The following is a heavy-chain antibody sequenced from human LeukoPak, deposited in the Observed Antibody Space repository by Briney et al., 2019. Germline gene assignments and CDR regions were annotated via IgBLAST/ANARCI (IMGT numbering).Heavy chain of an antibody. CDR1: GGSISSGSYY. D-gene: IGHD3-3*01. CDR2: IYTSGST. J-gene: IGHJ6*04. V-gene: IGHV4-61*02. Sequence: SETLSLTCTVSGGSISSGSYYWSWIRQPAGKGLEWIGRIYTSGSTNYNPSLKSRVTISVDASKNQFSLKLSSVTAADTAVYYCARVGSHYDFWSGLRMDVWGKGTTVTVSS. CDR3: ARVGSHYDFWSGLRMDV.